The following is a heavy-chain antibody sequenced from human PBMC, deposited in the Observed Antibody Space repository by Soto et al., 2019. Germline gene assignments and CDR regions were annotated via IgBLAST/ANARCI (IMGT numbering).Heavy chain of an antibody. CDR3: ARGDCSGGSCYSQDYNWFDP. Sequence: EVQLVESGGGLVQPGGSLRLSCAASGFTFSSYSMNWVRQAPGKGLEWVSYISSSSSTIYYADSVKGRFTISRDNAKNSLYLQMNSLRAEDTAVYYCARGDCSGGSCYSQDYNWFDPWGQGTLVTVSS. J-gene: IGHJ5*02. CDR1: GFTFSSYS. D-gene: IGHD2-15*01. V-gene: IGHV3-48*01. CDR2: ISSSSSTI.